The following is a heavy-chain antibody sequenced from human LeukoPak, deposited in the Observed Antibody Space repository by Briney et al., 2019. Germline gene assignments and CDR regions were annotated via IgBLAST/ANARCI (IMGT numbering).Heavy chain of an antibody. V-gene: IGHV4-4*07. D-gene: IGHD3-22*01. CDR1: GGSISSYY. CDR2: IYTSGST. Sequence: SETLSLTCTVSGGSISSYYWSWIRQPAGKGLEWIGRIYTSGSTNYNPSLKSRVTISVDTSKNQFSLNLSSVTAADTAVYFCARGPYSYDSSGAFDIWGKGTMVTVSS. J-gene: IGHJ3*02. CDR3: ARGPYSYDSSGAFDI.